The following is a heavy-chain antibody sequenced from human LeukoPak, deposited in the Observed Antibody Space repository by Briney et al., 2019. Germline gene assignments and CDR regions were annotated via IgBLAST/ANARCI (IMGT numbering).Heavy chain of an antibody. J-gene: IGHJ4*02. D-gene: IGHD6-13*01. CDR1: GGSFSGYY. V-gene: IGHV4-34*01. Sequence: SETLSLTCAVYGGSFSGYYWSWIRQPPGKGLEWIGEINHSGSTNYNPSLKSRVTISVDTSKSQFSLKLSSVTAADTAVYYCARHAAAALPYYFDYWGQGTLVTVSS. CDR2: INHSGST. CDR3: ARHAAAALPYYFDY.